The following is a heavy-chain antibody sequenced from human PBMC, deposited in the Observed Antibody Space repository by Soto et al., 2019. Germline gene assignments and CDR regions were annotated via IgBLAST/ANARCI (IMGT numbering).Heavy chain of an antibody. V-gene: IGHV3-21*01. D-gene: IGHD5-18*01. CDR2: ISSSSSYI. J-gene: IGHJ6*02. CDR3: ARDKGPGYSFAKNYYGMDV. Sequence: EVQLVESGGGLVKPGGSLRLSCAASGFTFSSYSMNWVRQAPGKGLEWVSSISSSSSYIYYADSVKGRFTISRDNAKNSLYLQMNSLRAEDTAVYYCARDKGPGYSFAKNYYGMDVWGQGTTVTVSS. CDR1: GFTFSSYS.